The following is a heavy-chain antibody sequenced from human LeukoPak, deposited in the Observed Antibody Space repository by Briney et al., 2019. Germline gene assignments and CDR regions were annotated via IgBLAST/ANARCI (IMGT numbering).Heavy chain of an antibody. D-gene: IGHD5-12*01. V-gene: IGHV4-59*01. CDR1: GGSISSYY. CDR3: ARRLRGYSGYDYYYYMDV. CDR2: IYYSGRT. J-gene: IGHJ6*03. Sequence: SETLSLTCTVSGGSISSYYWSWIRQPPGKGVKWIGYIYYSGRTNYNPSLKSRVTISVDTSKNQFSLKLSSVTAADTAVYYCARRLRGYSGYDYYYYMDVWGKGTTVTVSS.